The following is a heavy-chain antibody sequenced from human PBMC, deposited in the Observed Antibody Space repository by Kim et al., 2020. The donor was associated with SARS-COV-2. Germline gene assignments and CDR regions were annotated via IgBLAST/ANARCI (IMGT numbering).Heavy chain of an antibody. Sequence: NAASRKGRFTISRENSKNPLYLQMNSLRAEDTAVYYCARALRKEKDFDYWGQGTLVTVSS. V-gene: IGHV3-33*01. J-gene: IGHJ4*02. CDR3: ARALRKEKDFDY.